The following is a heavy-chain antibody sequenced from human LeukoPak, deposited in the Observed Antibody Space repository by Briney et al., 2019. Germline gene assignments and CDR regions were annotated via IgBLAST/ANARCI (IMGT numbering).Heavy chain of an antibody. J-gene: IGHJ4*02. CDR2: VSGSGGST. V-gene: IGHV3-23*01. D-gene: IGHD6-13*01. CDR1: GFTFSNYA. CDR3: AKAYTNTWYYFDY. Sequence: PGGSLGLSCAASGFTFSNYAMSWVRQAPGKGLEWVSVVSGSGGSTYYADSVKGRFTISRDNSKNTLYLQMNSLRAEDTAVYYCAKAYTNTWYYFDYWGQGTLVTVSS.